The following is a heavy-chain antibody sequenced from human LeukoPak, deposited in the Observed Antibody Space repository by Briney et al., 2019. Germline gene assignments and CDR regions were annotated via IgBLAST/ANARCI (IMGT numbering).Heavy chain of an antibody. V-gene: IGHV3-30*18. D-gene: IGHD3-22*01. CDR1: GFTFSRHG. Sequence: PGRSLRLSCAASGFTFSRHGMYWVRQAPGKGLEWVAVISYDGSNKYYADSVKGRFTISRDNSKNMLYLQMNSLRVEDTAVYYCAKDGPPYYYDSSGLLDCWGQGTLVTVSS. J-gene: IGHJ4*02. CDR3: AKDGPPYYYDSSGLLDC. CDR2: ISYDGSNK.